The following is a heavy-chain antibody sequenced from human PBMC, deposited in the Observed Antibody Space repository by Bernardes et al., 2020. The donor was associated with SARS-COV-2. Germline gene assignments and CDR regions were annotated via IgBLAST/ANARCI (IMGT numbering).Heavy chain of an antibody. Sequence: SETLSLTCTQSGGSISSHYCSWVRQSPGKGLEYLGYVFYTGATNYNPSLKSRITMSLDTSKSQFSLRLTPVTAADTAVYYCARLRSDGDDYYFDIWGRGTLVEVSS. J-gene: IGHJ2*01. CDR1: GGSISSHY. CDR3: ARLRSDGDDYYFDI. V-gene: IGHV4-59*11. D-gene: IGHD2-21*02. CDR2: VFYTGAT.